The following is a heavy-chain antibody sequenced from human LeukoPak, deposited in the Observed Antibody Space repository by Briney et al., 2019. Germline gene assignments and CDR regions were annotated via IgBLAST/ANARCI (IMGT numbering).Heavy chain of an antibody. J-gene: IGHJ3*02. CDR2: IYNSGRT. CDR3: ARVYDSSGYYFDHDAFDI. CDR1: GGSIISYY. D-gene: IGHD3-22*01. Sequence: SETLSLTCTVSGGSIISYYWSWIRQPPGKGLEWIGYIYNSGRTNYNPSLKSRVTISADTSKNQFSLKLSSVTAADTAVYYCARVYDSSGYYFDHDAFDIWGQGTMVTVSS. V-gene: IGHV4-59*01.